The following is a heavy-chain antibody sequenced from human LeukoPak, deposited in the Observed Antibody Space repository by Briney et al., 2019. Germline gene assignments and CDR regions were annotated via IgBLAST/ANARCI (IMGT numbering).Heavy chain of an antibody. D-gene: IGHD6-19*01. CDR1: GGSISSYY. CDR3: AREVDTSGWYGAFDY. Sequence: SETLSLTCTVSGGSISSYYWSWIRQPPGKGLEWIGYIYYSGSTNYNPSLKSRVTISVDTSKNQFSLKLSSVTAADTAVYYCAREVDTSGWYGAFDYWGQGTLVTVSS. V-gene: IGHV4-59*12. J-gene: IGHJ4*02. CDR2: IYYSGST.